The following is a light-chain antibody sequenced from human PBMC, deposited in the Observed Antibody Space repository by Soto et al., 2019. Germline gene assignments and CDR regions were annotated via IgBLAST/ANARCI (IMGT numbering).Light chain of an antibody. J-gene: IGKJ1*01. CDR1: QDISNY. CDR2: DAS. Sequence: DIQMTQSPSSLSASVGDRVTITCQASQDISNYLNWYQQKPGKAPKLLIYDASNLETGVPSRFSGSGSGTDFTFTISSLQPEDIATYYCQQYDNLPRTFVQGTKVEIK. CDR3: QQYDNLPRT. V-gene: IGKV1-33*01.